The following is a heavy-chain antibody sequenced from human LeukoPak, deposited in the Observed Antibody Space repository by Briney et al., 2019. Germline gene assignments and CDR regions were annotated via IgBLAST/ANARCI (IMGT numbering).Heavy chain of an antibody. CDR1: GFTFSSYA. D-gene: IGHD3-16*01. CDR2: IWYDGSNK. CDR3: AKDGGQGGYYYMDV. Sequence: GGSLRLSCAASGFTFSSYAMSWVRQAPGKGLEWVAVIWYDGSNKYYADSVKARFIISRDNSKNTLYLQMNSLRAEDTAVYYCAKDGGQGGYYYMDVWGKGTTVTVSS. J-gene: IGHJ6*03. V-gene: IGHV3-30*02.